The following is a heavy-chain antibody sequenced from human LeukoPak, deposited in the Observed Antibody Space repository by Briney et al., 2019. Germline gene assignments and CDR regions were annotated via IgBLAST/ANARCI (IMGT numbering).Heavy chain of an antibody. D-gene: IGHD5-24*01. J-gene: IGHJ6*02. CDR1: GGSISSGGYY. CDR3: ARVSRDGYNRPYYYYGMDV. V-gene: IGHV4-30-2*01. Sequence: PSQTLSLTCAVTGGSISSGGYYWNWIRQPPGKGLEWIGYIYHSGSTYYNPSLKSRVTISVDKSKNQFSLKLSSVTAADTALYYCARVSRDGYNRPYYYYGMDVWGQGTTVTVSS. CDR2: IYHSGST.